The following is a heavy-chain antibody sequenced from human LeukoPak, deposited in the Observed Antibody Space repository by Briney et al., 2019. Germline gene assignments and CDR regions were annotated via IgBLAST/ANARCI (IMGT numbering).Heavy chain of an antibody. Sequence: GGSLRLSCAASGFTFSSYSMNWVCQAPGKGLEWVSYISSSSSTIYYADSVKGRFTISRDNAKNSLYLQMNSLRAEDTAVYYCARYNWNDLVDYWGQGTLVTVSS. D-gene: IGHD1-1*01. J-gene: IGHJ4*02. CDR2: ISSSSSTI. CDR1: GFTFSSYS. V-gene: IGHV3-48*01. CDR3: ARYNWNDLVDY.